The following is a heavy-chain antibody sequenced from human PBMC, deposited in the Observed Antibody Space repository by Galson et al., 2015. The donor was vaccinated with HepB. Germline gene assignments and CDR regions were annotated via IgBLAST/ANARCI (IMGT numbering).Heavy chain of an antibody. CDR1: GFTFSGSA. V-gene: IGHV3-73*01. J-gene: IGHJ4*02. D-gene: IGHD6-13*01. CDR3: VRMADLSGYSSS. Sequence: SLRLSCAASGFTFSGSAIHWVRQTSGKGLEWVGRIRTKASNYATAYAASLQGRFTISRDDSKNTAYLHMKSLKTEDTAVYYCVRMADLSGYSSSWGQGTLFTVSS. CDR2: IRTKASNYAT.